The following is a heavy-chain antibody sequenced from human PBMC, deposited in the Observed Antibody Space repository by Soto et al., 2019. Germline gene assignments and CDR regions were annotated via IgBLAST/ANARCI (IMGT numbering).Heavy chain of an antibody. Sequence: EVQLVESGGGLVQPGGSLRLSCAASGFTFSPYWMSWVRQAPGKGLEWVAIIKDDGGDELYLEAVRGRFTISRDNAKKSLYLAMDSLRVEDTAVYYCAGGSGWISDTWGQGTLVTVPS. CDR2: IKDDGGDE. V-gene: IGHV3-7*05. J-gene: IGHJ5*02. D-gene: IGHD6-19*01. CDR1: GFTFSPYW. CDR3: AGGSGWISDT.